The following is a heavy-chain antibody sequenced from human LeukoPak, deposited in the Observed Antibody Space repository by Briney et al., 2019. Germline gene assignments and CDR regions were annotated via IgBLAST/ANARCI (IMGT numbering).Heavy chain of an antibody. J-gene: IGHJ4*02. V-gene: IGHV3-30-3*01. D-gene: IGHD1-14*01. CDR3: ARPPTGTWEPYYFDY. CDR2: ISYDGSNK. CDR1: GFTFTSYE. Sequence: GGSLRLSCAASGFTFTSYEMHWVRQAPGKGLEWVAVISYDGSNKYYADSVKGRFTISRDNSKNTLYLRMNSLRAEDTAVYYCARPPTGTWEPYYFDYWGQGTLVTVSS.